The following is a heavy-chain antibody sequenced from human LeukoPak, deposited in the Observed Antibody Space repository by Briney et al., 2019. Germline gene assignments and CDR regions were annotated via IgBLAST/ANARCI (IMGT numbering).Heavy chain of an antibody. V-gene: IGHV4-59*01. D-gene: IGHD4-23*01. CDR1: GGSLSSYY. J-gene: IGHJ4*02. CDR3: ARSGGNSAPRLLGY. CDR2: IYYSGSA. Sequence: PSETLSLTCTVSGGSLSSYYWSWIRQPPGKGLEWIGYIYYSGSAKYNPSLKSRVTISVDTSKNQFSLKLSSVTAGDTAVYYCARSGGNSAPRLLGYWGQGTLVTVSS.